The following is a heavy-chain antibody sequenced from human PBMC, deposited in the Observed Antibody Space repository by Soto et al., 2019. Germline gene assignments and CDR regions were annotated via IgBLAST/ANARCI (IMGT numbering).Heavy chain of an antibody. D-gene: IGHD6-19*01. V-gene: IGHV4-34*01. CDR3: ARGLHSIGWYVDY. CDR2: IHHSGST. CDR1: GGSFSGYY. Sequence: TSETLSLTCAVYGGSFSGYYWSWIRQPPGKGLEWIGEIHHSGSTNYNPSLKSRVAISVDTSKNQFSLKLTSVTAADTAVYYCARGLHSIGWYVDYWGQGTLVTVSS. J-gene: IGHJ4*02.